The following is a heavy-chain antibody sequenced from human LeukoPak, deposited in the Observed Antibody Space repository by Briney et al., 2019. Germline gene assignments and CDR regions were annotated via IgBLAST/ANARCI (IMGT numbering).Heavy chain of an antibody. J-gene: IGHJ5*02. D-gene: IGHD2-2*01. Sequence: ASVTVSCKASGYTFTSYDINWVRQATGQGLEWMGWMNPNSGNTGYAQKFQGRVTMTRNTSISTAYMELSSLRSEDTAVYYCARRMTTGYCSSTSCYVMRIWFDPWGQGTLVTVSS. V-gene: IGHV1-8*01. CDR1: GYTFTSYD. CDR3: ARRMTTGYCSSTSCYVMRIWFDP. CDR2: MNPNSGNT.